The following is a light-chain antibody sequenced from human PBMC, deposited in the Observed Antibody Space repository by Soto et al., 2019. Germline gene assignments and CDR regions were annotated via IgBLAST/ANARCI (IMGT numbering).Light chain of an antibody. V-gene: IGKV3-15*01. CDR1: QSVGNN. J-gene: IGKJ4*01. CDR2: ATS. CDR3: QQYGGWPLT. Sequence: EIVVTQSPATLSVSPGERATLSCRASQSVGNNFAWYQQKPGQAPRLLIFATSTRATGVPARFSGSGSGTEYTLTISSLQSEDFAVYSCQQYGGWPLTFGGGAKVEIE.